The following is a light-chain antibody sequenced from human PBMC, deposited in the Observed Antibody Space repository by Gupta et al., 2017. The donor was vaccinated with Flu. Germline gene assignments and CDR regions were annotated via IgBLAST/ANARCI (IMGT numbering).Light chain of an antibody. CDR1: RSNIGADND. Sequence: SVLTQPSSVSGAPGQRVTISCTGNRSNIGADNDVHWYQQLTGEAPKPLIYGNYKRPSWVPDRVSGSKSGTSASLATTGLRPDDEADYYCQSYDDSLGGWVFGGGTKLTVL. J-gene: IGLJ3*02. CDR3: QSYDDSLGGWV. V-gene: IGLV1-40*01. CDR2: GNY.